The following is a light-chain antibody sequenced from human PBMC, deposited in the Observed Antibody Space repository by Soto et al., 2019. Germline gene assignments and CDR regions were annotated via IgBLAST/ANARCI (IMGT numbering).Light chain of an antibody. Sequence: EIVMTQSPATLSVSPGEAATLSCRASQSVTSNLAWYQQKPGQAPRLLIYDASTRATAFPARFSGSGSGTELTLTISSLQSEDFAVYYCQQYNYWPRTFGQGTKVEIK. V-gene: IGKV3-15*01. J-gene: IGKJ1*01. CDR1: QSVTSN. CDR2: DAS. CDR3: QQYNYWPRT.